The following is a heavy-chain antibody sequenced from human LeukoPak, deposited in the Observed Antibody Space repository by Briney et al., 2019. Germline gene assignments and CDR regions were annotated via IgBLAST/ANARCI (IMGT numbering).Heavy chain of an antibody. Sequence: GGSLRLSCAASGFTFSSYAMHWVRQAPGKGLEWVAVISYDGSNKYYADSVKGRFTISRDNSKNTLYLQMNSLRAEDTAVYYCARFPFLAGRNWYFDLWGRGTLVTVSS. V-gene: IGHV3-30-3*01. J-gene: IGHJ2*01. CDR1: GFTFSSYA. D-gene: IGHD6-19*01. CDR3: ARFPFLAGRNWYFDL. CDR2: ISYDGSNK.